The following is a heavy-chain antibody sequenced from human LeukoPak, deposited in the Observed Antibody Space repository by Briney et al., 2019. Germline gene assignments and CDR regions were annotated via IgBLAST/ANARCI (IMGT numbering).Heavy chain of an antibody. CDR1: GFTFSNYW. J-gene: IGHJ4*02. V-gene: IGHV3-7*03. D-gene: IGHD4-17*01. Sequence: PGGSLRLSCAASGFTFSNYWMNWVRQAPGKGLEWVANIKYDGSEEHYVDSVKGRFTIYRDNAKNSLYLQMNGLRAEDTAVYYCARDKTSVTTFGYWGQGTLVTVSS. CDR2: IKYDGSEE. CDR3: ARDKTSVTTFGY.